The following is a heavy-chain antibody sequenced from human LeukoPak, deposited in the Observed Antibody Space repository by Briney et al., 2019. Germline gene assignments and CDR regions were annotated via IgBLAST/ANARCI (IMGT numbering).Heavy chain of an antibody. CDR3: ARPHDTGVGASGSGWSYFDF. J-gene: IGHJ4*02. D-gene: IGHD6-19*01. V-gene: IGHV5-51*01. CDR2: INPADGYT. Sequence: GESLQISSKGSGYRITNYWIACVRQMPGKGLEWMGIINPADGYTRYSPSFQGQVTISTDPSIFTAYLQWSSLRASDTAIYYCARPHDTGVGASGSGWSYFDFWGQGALITVSS. CDR1: GYRITNYW.